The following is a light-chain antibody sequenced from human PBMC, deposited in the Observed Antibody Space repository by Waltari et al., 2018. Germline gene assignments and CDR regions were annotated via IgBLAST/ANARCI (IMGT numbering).Light chain of an antibody. CDR2: EGS. CDR3: CSYAGIGTLYV. J-gene: IGLJ1*01. CDR1: SIHVGSLYL. Sequence: QSALTHPSSVSGYPGQSIPISRPRTSIHVGSLYLVSLYQQQPGKSPKLMIYEGSKRPSGVSNRFSGSKSGNTASLTISGLQAEDEADYYCCSYAGIGTLYVFGTGTKVTVL. V-gene: IGLV2-23*01.